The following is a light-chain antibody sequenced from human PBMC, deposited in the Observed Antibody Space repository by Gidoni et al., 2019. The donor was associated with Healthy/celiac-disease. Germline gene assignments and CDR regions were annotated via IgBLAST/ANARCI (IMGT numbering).Light chain of an antibody. CDR1: QSVSSY. Sequence: EIVLTQSPATLSLSPGERATLSCRASQSVSSYLAWYQQTPGQAPRLLLHDASNRATGIPAMFSGSGSGTDFTLTISSLESGDFALYYCQQRSDWPPTFGQGTKVEIK. V-gene: IGKV3-11*01. CDR3: QQRSDWPPT. CDR2: DAS. J-gene: IGKJ1*01.